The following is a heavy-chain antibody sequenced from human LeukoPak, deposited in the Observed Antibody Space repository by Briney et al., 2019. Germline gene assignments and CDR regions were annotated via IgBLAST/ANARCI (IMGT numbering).Heavy chain of an antibody. J-gene: IGHJ4*02. CDR2: IRYDGSNK. D-gene: IGHD1-26*01. Sequence: GGSVRLSCAASGFTFNMFDMHWVRQAPGKGLQWVAFIRYDGSNKYYADSVKGRFTISRDNSKNTLHMQMNSLGVEDTALYYCAKDGVGPSNINYFDHWGQGSLVTVSS. CDR3: AKDGVGPSNINYFDH. CDR1: GFTFNMFD. V-gene: IGHV3-30*02.